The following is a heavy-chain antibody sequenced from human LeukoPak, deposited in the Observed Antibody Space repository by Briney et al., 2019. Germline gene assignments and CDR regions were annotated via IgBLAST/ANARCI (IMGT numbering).Heavy chain of an antibody. Sequence: GESLKISCKGSGYSFTSHRIAWVRQMPGKGLEWMGIIAAGDSESSYSPSFQGQVIISADKSISTAFLQWSSLKASDTAMYYCVRLVVAATRYFDYWGQGTLVTVSS. J-gene: IGHJ4*02. CDR3: VRLVVAATRYFDY. CDR2: IAAGDSES. D-gene: IGHD2-15*01. V-gene: IGHV5-51*01. CDR1: GYSFTSHR.